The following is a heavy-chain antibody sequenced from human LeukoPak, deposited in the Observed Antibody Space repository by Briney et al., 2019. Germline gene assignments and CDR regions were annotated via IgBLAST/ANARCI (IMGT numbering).Heavy chain of an antibody. CDR1: GFTFNDYS. D-gene: IGHD3-9*01. V-gene: IGHV3-11*01. J-gene: IGHJ6*02. Sequence: GGSLRLSCAASGFTFNDYSMSWIRQAPGKGLEWLSYITRGGTTIYYADSVKGRFTVSRDNAKNSMYLQMSSLRAADTAVYYCARGVGVLQYYYYGMDVWGQGTTVTVS. CDR2: ITRGGTTI. CDR3: ARGVGVLQYYYYGMDV.